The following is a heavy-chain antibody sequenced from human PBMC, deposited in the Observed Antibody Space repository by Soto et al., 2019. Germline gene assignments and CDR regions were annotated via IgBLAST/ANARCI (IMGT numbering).Heavy chain of an antibody. CDR3: SRGRGTAVATPYS. V-gene: IGHV3-33*01. Sequence: QVQLVESGGGVVQPGRSLRLSCVASGFTFSDYAMYGVRQAPGKGLEWVAVIWYDGTNKNYADSVKGRFTISRDNSKNTLYLQMNSLRVEDTAVYYCSRGRGTAVATPYSWGQGVQVTVSS. CDR2: IWYDGTNK. J-gene: IGHJ4*02. CDR1: GFTFSDYA. D-gene: IGHD4-17*01.